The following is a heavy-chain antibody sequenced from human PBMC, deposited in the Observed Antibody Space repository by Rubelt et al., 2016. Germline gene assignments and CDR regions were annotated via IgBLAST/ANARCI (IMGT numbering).Heavy chain of an antibody. Sequence: QVQLQESGPGLVKPSETLSLTCTVSGGSVSSSSYYWGWIRQPPGKGLEYIGTIYYSGSTHYTPSLKSRVTISVDTSKNQFSLKLTSGTAADTAVYYCARLRGGTDYWGQGTLVTVSS. CDR1: GGSVSSSSYY. J-gene: IGHJ4*02. V-gene: IGHV4-39*01. CDR2: IYYSGST. CDR3: ARLRGGTDY. D-gene: IGHD3-10*01.